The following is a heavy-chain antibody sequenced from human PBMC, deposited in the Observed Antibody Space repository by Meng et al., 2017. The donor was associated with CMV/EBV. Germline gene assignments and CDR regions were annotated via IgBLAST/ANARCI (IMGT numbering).Heavy chain of an antibody. CDR1: GYTFTSYD. Sequence: ASVKVSCKASGYTFTSYDINWVRQATGQGLEWMGWMNPNSGNTGYAQKFQGRVTMTRNTSISTAYMELSSLRSEDTAVYYCARGLYNWNYGRVYNWFDPWGQGTLVTVSS. D-gene: IGHD1-7*01. CDR3: ARGLYNWNYGRVYNWFDP. CDR2: MNPNSGNT. V-gene: IGHV1-8*01. J-gene: IGHJ5*02.